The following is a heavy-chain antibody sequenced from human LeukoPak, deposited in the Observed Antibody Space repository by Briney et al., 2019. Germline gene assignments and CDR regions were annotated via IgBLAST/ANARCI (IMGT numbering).Heavy chain of an antibody. CDR2: IYHSGTT. J-gene: IGHJ3*02. CDR1: GVSISSSNW. CDR3: AREMGGDGYKDGAFDI. Sequence: SETLSLTCAVSGVSISSSNWWSWVRQPPGEGLEWIGEIYHSGTTNYNPSLKSRVTISLDKSRNQFSLRLSSVTAADTAVYYCAREMGGDGYKDGAFDIWGQGTMVAVSS. V-gene: IGHV4-4*02. D-gene: IGHD5-24*01.